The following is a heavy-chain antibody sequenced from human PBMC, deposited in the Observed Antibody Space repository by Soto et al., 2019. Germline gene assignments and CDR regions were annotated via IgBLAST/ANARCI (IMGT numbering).Heavy chain of an antibody. CDR3: ARLFWSGYYPYYYSGMDV. D-gene: IGHD3-3*01. J-gene: IGHJ6*02. CDR1: GGSISSGGYY. CDR2: IYYSGST. Sequence: SETLSLTCTVSGGSISSGGYYWSWIRQPPGKGLEWIGYIYYSGSTNYNPSLKSRVTISVDTSKNQFSLKLSSVTAADTAVYYFARLFWSGYYPYYYSGMDVWGQGTTVTVSS. V-gene: IGHV4-61*08.